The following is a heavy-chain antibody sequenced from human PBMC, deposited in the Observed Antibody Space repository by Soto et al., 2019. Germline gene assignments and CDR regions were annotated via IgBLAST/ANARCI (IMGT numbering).Heavy chain of an antibody. CDR3: ARARFQVLYGKPYFDS. Sequence: QVQLQESGPGLVKPSQTLSLTCTVPGGSITTGGSYWSWIRQHPGKGLEWIGNIYHSGNTYYNPSLKSRLTIAVDTANNRFSLMVDSVTAADTAVYYCARARFQVLYGKPYFDSWGQGTLVTVSS. D-gene: IGHD2-2*02. J-gene: IGHJ4*02. V-gene: IGHV4-31*03. CDR2: IYHSGNT. CDR1: GGSITTGGSY.